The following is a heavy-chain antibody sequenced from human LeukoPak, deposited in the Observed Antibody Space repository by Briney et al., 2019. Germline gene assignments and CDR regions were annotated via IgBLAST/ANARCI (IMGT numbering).Heavy chain of an antibody. CDR2: ISYDGNNK. D-gene: IGHD4-23*01. V-gene: IGHV3-30-3*01. CDR3: ARGANGGNSGYYYYGMDV. Sequence: GRSLRLSCEASEITFSSYAMHWVRQAPGKGLEWVAVISYDGNNKYYADSVKGRFTISRDNSKNTLYVQMNSLRAEDTAVYYCARGANGGNSGYYYYGMDVWGQGTTVTVSS. J-gene: IGHJ6*02. CDR1: EITFSSYA.